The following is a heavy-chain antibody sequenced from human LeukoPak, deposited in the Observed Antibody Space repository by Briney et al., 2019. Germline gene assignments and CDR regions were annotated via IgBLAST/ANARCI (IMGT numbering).Heavy chain of an antibody. CDR3: ARVDWGTIFGVVYKDNWSDP. V-gene: IGHV1-18*01. Sequence: ASVKVSCKASGYTFTSYGISWVRQAPGQGLEWMGWISAYNGNTNYAQKLQGRVTMTTDTSTSTAYMELRSLRSDDTAVYYCARVDWGTIFGVVYKDNWSDPWGQGTLVTVSS. D-gene: IGHD3-3*01. J-gene: IGHJ5*02. CDR1: GYTFTSYG. CDR2: ISAYNGNT.